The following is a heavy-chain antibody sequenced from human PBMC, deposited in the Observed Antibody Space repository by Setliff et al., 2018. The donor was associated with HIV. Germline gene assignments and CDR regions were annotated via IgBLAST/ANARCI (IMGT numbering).Heavy chain of an antibody. J-gene: IGHJ6*04. CDR1: GGSFSGYS. CDR3: ARTITTFGVIGRGGRMGV. V-gene: IGHV4-34*01. D-gene: IGHD3-3*01. Sequence: SETLSLTCAVYGGSFSGYSWTWIRQSPGKGLEWIGEMNHSEHYYNPTLKSRVTISMDTSKNQFSLELSSVTAADTALYYCARTITTFGVIGRGGRMGVWGKGTTVTVSS. CDR2: MNHSEH.